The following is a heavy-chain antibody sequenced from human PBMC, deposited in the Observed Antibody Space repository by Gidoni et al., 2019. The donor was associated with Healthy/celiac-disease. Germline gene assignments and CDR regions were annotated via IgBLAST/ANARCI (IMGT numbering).Heavy chain of an antibody. D-gene: IGHD6-6*01. CDR1: GFTLDDYA. CDR3: AKDGSSSSSWGMDV. CDR2: ISGDGGST. Sequence: EVQLVESGGGVVQPGGSLRLSCAASGFTLDDYAMHWVRQAPGKGLEWVSLISGDGGSTYYADSVKGRFTISRDNSKNSLYLQMNSLRTEDTALYYCAKDGSSSSSWGMDVWGQGTTVTVSS. V-gene: IGHV3-43*02. J-gene: IGHJ6*02.